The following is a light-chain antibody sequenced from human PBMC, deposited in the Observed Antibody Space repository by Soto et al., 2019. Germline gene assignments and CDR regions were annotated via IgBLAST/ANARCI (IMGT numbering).Light chain of an antibody. CDR1: SSDVGGYNH. CDR2: EVT. CDR3: TSYTATSTWV. Sequence: QSVLTQPASLSGSPGQSITISCAGTSSDVGGYNHVSWYQQHPGKAPKLIIFEVTNRPSGVSNRFSGSKSGNLASLTISGLQAEDEADYYCTSYTATSTWVFGGGTQLTVL. J-gene: IGLJ3*02. V-gene: IGLV2-14*01.